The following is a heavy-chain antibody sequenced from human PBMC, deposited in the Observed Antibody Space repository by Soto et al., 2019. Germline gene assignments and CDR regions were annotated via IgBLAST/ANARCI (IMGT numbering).Heavy chain of an antibody. Sequence: GGSLRLSCAASGFTFSSYWMSWVRQAPGKGLEWVANIKQDGSEKYYVDSVKGRFTISRDNAKNSLYLQMNSLRAEDTAVYYCARAARYYYGSGSYYPTFFDYWGQGTLVTVSS. D-gene: IGHD3-10*01. V-gene: IGHV3-7*01. CDR2: IKQDGSEK. CDR3: ARAARYYYGSGSYYPTFFDY. CDR1: GFTFSSYW. J-gene: IGHJ4*02.